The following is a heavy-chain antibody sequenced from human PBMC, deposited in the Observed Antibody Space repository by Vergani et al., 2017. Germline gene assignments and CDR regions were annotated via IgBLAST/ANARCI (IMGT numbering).Heavy chain of an antibody. J-gene: IGHJ5*02. CDR2: IYPGDSDT. V-gene: IGHV5-51*03. CDR1: GYSFTSYW. CDR3: ARSPPHNLYCSSTSCYTGWFDP. Sequence: EVQLVQSGAEVKTPGESLKISCKGSGYSFTSYWIGWVRQMPGKGLEWMGIIYPGDSDTRYSPSFQGQVTISADKSISTAYLQWSSLKASDTAMYYCARSPPHNLYCSSTSCYTGWFDPWGQGTLVTVSS. D-gene: IGHD2-2*02.